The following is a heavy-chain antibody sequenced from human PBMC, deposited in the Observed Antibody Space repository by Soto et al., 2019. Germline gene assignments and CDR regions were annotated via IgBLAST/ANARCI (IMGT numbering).Heavy chain of an antibody. CDR1: GGTFSSYA. V-gene: IGHV1-69*10. CDR2: IIPILGIA. Sequence: ASVKVSCKASGGTFSSYAISWVRQAPGQGLEWMGGIIPILGIANYAQKFQGRVTITADKSTSTAYMELSSLRSEDTAVYYCASTNYYDSSGTCFDYLGQGTLVTVSS. CDR3: ASTNYYDSSGTCFDY. J-gene: IGHJ4*02. D-gene: IGHD3-22*01.